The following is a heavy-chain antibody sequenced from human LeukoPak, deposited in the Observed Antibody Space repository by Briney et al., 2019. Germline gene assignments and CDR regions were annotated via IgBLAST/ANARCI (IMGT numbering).Heavy chain of an antibody. CDR3: AKDDGWVQYAN. V-gene: IGHV3-66*01. CDR1: GFTVSSNY. D-gene: IGHD5-24*01. J-gene: IGHJ4*02. Sequence: GGSLRLSCAASGFTVSSNYMSWVRQAPGKGLEWVSVIYSGGTTYYADSVKGRFIISRDNSKNTLYLQMNSLRAEDTAVYYCAKDDGWVQYANWGQGALVTVSS. CDR2: IYSGGTT.